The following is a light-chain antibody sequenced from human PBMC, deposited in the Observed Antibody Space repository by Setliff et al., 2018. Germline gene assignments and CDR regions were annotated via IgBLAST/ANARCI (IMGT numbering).Light chain of an antibody. Sequence: QSVLAQPASVSGSPGQSITISCTGSSGDIGSFTFVSWYQQYPDDAPKLIIFEVSDRPSGISDRFSGSKSANTASLTISGLQAEDEADYYCSSYTSKGLYVFGTGTKVTVL. CDR3: SSYTSKGLYV. CDR1: SGDIGSFTF. J-gene: IGLJ1*01. CDR2: EVS. V-gene: IGLV2-14*03.